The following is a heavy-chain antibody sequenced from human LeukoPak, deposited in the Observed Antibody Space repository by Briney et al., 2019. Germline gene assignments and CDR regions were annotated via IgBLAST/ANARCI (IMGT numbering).Heavy chain of an antibody. CDR2: IYYSGST. Sequence: SQTLSLTCTVSGGSISSGGYYWSWIRQHPGKGLEWIGYIYYSGSTYYNPSLKSRVTLSVDTSKNQFSLKLTSVAAADTAVYYCARGTFKDGLDVWGQGTTVTVSS. CDR3: ARGTFKDGLDV. D-gene: IGHD2/OR15-2a*01. V-gene: IGHV4-31*03. CDR1: GGSISSGGYY. J-gene: IGHJ6*02.